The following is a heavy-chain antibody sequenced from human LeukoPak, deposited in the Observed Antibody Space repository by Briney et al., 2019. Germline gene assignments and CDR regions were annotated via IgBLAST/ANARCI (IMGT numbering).Heavy chain of an antibody. D-gene: IGHD3-10*01. CDR2: ICGNGGCA. V-gene: IGHV3-23*01. CDR1: GFTFSTYA. J-gene: IGHJ4*02. Sequence: GGSLRPSCTASGFTFSTYAMNWVRQAPGKGMEWVSAICGNGGCAYYGDSVRGRFTVSRDNSKDTLYLQMSALRAEDTALYYCARIASGSFSDYWGQGSLVTVSS. CDR3: ARIASGSFSDY.